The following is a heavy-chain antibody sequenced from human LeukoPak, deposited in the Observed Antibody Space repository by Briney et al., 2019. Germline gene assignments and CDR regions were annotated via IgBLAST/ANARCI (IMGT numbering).Heavy chain of an antibody. J-gene: IGHJ4*02. V-gene: IGHV3-74*01. CDR3: ARICSSTDCLIPD. CDR2: INSDASDT. CDR1: GITFSRHW. Sequence: PGGSLRLSCAASGITFSRHWMHWVHQAPGKGLVWISRINSDASDTNYADFVKGRFTISRDNAKNTVYLQINSLRDEDTAVYYCARICSSTDCLIPDWGQGTLVTVSS. D-gene: IGHD2-2*01.